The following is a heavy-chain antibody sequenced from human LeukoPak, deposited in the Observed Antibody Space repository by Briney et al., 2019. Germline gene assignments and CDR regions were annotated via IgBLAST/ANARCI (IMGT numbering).Heavy chain of an antibody. Sequence: SETLSLTCTVSGASISSSGYYWGWIRQAPGKGLEWIGSAYYSGTTYYTPSLKSRVSISVDTSKNQLSLTLSSVTAADTAVFYCARARYEVDTAMVTLFGWFDPWGQGTLVTVSS. CDR3: ARARYEVDTAMVTLFGWFDP. J-gene: IGHJ5*02. CDR2: AYYSGTT. CDR1: GASISSSGYY. D-gene: IGHD5-18*01. V-gene: IGHV4-39*07.